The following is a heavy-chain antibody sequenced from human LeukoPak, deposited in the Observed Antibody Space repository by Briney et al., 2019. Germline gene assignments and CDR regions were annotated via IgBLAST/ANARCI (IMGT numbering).Heavy chain of an antibody. CDR3: ARDRELRFLEWLPIDY. D-gene: IGHD3-3*01. Sequence: ASVKVSCKASGYTFTSYGITWVRQAPGQGLEWMGWISAYNGNTNYAQKLQGRVTMTTDTSTSTAYMGLRSLRSDDTAVYYCARDRELRFLEWLPIDYWGQGTLVTVSS. V-gene: IGHV1-18*01. CDR2: ISAYNGNT. J-gene: IGHJ4*02. CDR1: GYTFTSYG.